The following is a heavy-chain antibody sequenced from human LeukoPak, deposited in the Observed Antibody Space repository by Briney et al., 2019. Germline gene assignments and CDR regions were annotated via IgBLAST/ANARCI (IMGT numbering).Heavy chain of an antibody. V-gene: IGHV3-30*18. CDR1: GFTFSSYG. D-gene: IGHD6-19*01. CDR2: ISYDGSDK. J-gene: IGHJ4*02. CDR3: AKCPYSSGWHHFDY. Sequence: GGSLRLSCAASGFTFSSYGMHWVRQAPGKGLEWVAVISYDGSDKYYADSVKGRFTISRDNSKNTLYLQMNSLRAEDTAVYYCAKCPYSSGWHHFDYWGQGTLVTVSS.